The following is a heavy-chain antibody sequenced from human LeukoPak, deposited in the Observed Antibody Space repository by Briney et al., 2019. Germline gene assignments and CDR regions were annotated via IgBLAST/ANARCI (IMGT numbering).Heavy chain of an antibody. Sequence: GGSRRLSCAASGFTFSSYAMSWVRQAPGKGLEWVSAISASGGSTYFADSVKGRFTISRDNSKNTLYLQMNSLRAEDTAVYFCAKGAYSGSYLGPFDYWGQGTLVTVSS. CDR1: GFTFSSYA. CDR3: AKGAYSGSYLGPFDY. CDR2: ISASGGST. V-gene: IGHV3-23*01. J-gene: IGHJ4*02. D-gene: IGHD1-26*01.